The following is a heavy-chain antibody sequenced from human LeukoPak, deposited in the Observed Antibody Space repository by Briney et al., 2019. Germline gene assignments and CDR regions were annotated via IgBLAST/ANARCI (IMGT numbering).Heavy chain of an antibody. J-gene: IGHJ3*02. CDR2: VVPKSGDT. D-gene: IGHD2-15*01. CDR3: TRGVLLQGRGAFDI. CDR1: GYTFIVFY. Sequence: ASVKVSCKASGYTFIVFYIHWLRQAPGQGLEWIGWVVPKSGDTNIAQKFRDRVTMTRDTSINTAYMEINRLTSDNTAMYYCTRGVLLQGRGAFDIWGQGAMVTVSS. V-gene: IGHV1-2*02.